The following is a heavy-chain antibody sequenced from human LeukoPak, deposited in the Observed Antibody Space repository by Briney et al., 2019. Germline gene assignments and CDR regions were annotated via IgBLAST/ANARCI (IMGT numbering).Heavy chain of an antibody. CDR2: ISSSSSYI. CDR1: GFTFSSYS. CDR3: ARDFMTTVTTIA. D-gene: IGHD4-17*01. J-gene: IGHJ5*02. V-gene: IGHV3-21*01. Sequence: GGPLRLSCAASGFTFSSYSMNWVRQAPGKGLEWVSSISSSSSYIYYADSVKGRFTISRDNAKNSLYLQMNSLRAEDTAVYYCARDFMTTVTTIAWGQGTLVTVSS.